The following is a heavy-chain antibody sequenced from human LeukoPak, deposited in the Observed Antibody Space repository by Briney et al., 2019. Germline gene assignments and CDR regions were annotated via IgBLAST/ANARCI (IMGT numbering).Heavy chain of an antibody. V-gene: IGHV3-9*01. CDR3: ARDKTGYGYPGY. CDR1: GFTFDDYA. CDR2: ISWNSGSI. J-gene: IGHJ4*02. Sequence: SLRLSCAASGFTFDDYAMHWARQAPGKGLEWVSGISWNSGSIGYADSVKGRFTISRDNAKNTLYLQMNSLRAEDTAVYYCARDKTGYGYPGYWGQGTLVTVSS. D-gene: IGHD5-18*01.